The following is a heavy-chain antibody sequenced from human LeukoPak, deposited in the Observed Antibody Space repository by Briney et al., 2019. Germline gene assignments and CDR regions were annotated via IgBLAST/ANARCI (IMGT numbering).Heavy chain of an antibody. CDR2: INPNSGGT. CDR3: ARGVAQGYYYYYMDV. CDR1: GYTFTGYY. D-gene: IGHD2-15*01. J-gene: IGHJ6*03. Sequence: EASVKVSCKASGYTFTGYYMHWVRQAPGQGLEWMGWINPNSGGTNYAQKFQGRVTMTRDTSISTAYMELSRLRSDDTAVYYCARGVAQGYYYYYMDVWGKGTTVTVSS. V-gene: IGHV1-2*02.